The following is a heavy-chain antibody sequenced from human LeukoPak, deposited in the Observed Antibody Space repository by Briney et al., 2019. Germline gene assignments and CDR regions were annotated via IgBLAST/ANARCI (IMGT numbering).Heavy chain of an antibody. CDR3: ARGSGSYNYYYGMDV. D-gene: IGHD1-26*01. CDR1: GGTFSSYA. CDR2: IIPIFGTA. Sequence: SVKVSCKASGGTFSSYAISWVRQAPGQGLEWMGGIIPIFGTANYAQKFRGRVTITADESTSTAYMELSSLRSEDTAVYYCARGSGSYNYYYGMDVWGQGTTVTVSS. V-gene: IGHV1-69*13. J-gene: IGHJ6*02.